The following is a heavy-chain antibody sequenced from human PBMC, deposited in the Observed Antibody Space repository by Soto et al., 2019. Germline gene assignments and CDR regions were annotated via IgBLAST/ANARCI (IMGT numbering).Heavy chain of an antibody. D-gene: IGHD2-21*01. Sequence: EVQLLESGGGLVQPGGSLRLSCAASGFTFISSVMSWVRQAPGKGLEWVSTISGSGTATSDSVKGRFTISRDNPKNTLYLQMNSLRAEDTAMFYCAKVDSSSGIDYWGQGTLVTVSS. CDR1: GFTFISSV. CDR3: AKVDSSSGIDY. CDR2: ISGSGTAT. J-gene: IGHJ4*02. V-gene: IGHV3-23*01.